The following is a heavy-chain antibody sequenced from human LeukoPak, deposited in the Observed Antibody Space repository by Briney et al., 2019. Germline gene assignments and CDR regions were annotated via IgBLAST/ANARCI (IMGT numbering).Heavy chain of an antibody. CDR3: ARGRGQLWFFY. CDR2: IYYSGST. D-gene: IGHD5-18*01. Sequence: SETLSLTCTVSGGSISSGDYYWSWSRQPPGKGLEWIGYIYYSGSTYYNPSLKSRVTISVDTSKNQFSLKLSSVTAADTAVYYCARGRGQLWFFYWGQGTLVTVSS. J-gene: IGHJ4*02. V-gene: IGHV4-30-4*01. CDR1: GGSISSGDYY.